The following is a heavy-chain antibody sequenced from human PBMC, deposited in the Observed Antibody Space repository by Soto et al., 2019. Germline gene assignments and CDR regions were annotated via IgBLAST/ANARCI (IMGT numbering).Heavy chain of an antibody. V-gene: IGHV4-39*07. CDR2: IYYSGST. D-gene: IGHD5-12*01. CDR1: GGSISSSSYY. J-gene: IGHJ6*02. CDR3: ARVVKVATALTHYYYYYGMDV. Sequence: SETLSLTCTVSGGSISSSSYYWGWIRQPPGKGLEWIGSIYYSGSTNYNPSLKSRVTISVDTSKNQFSLKLSSVTAADTAVYYCARVVKVATALTHYYYYYGMDVWGQGTTVTVSS.